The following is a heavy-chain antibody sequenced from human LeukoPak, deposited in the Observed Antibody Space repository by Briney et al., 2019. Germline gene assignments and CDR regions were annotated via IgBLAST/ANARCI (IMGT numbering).Heavy chain of an antibody. J-gene: IGHJ5*02. Sequence: PSETLSLTCTVSGGSISSSSYYWGWIRQPPGKGLEWVSSISSSSSYIYYADSVKGRFTISRDNAKNSLYLQMNSLRAEDTAVYYCAKETIVYYGDYKGSWFDPWGQGTLVTVSS. V-gene: IGHV3-21*04. CDR2: ISSSSSYI. D-gene: IGHD4-17*01. CDR1: GGSISSSS. CDR3: AKETIVYYGDYKGSWFDP.